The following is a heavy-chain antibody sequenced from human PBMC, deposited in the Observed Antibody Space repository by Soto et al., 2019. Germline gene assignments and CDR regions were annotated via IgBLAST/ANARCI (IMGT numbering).Heavy chain of an antibody. Sequence: QVQLVQSGAEVKKPGASVRVSCEASGYTFTDYYIHWVRQVPGQGLGWMGLINPDSGGPNYAQKFHGRVTMTRDTSISTAYMELSWLTFEDTAVYYCARSSGSLRWFDPWGQGTLVSVSS. V-gene: IGHV1-2*02. J-gene: IGHJ5*02. CDR3: ARSSGSLRWFDP. CDR2: INPDSGGP. CDR1: GYTFTDYY. D-gene: IGHD3-22*01.